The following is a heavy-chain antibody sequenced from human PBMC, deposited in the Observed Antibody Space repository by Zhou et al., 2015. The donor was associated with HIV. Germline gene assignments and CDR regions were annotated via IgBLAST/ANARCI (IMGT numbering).Heavy chain of an antibody. D-gene: IGHD2/OR15-2a*01. CDR3: ARVPSFPRNWFDP. J-gene: IGHJ5*02. CDR1: GGTFSSYA. Sequence: QVQLVQSGAEVKKPGSSVKVSCKASGGTFSSYAISWVRQAPGQGLEWMGWISAYSGNTNYAEKFQGRLTMTTDTSTSTASMELRSLRSDDTAVYYCARVPSFPRNWFDPWGQGTLVTVSS. CDR2: ISAYSGNT. V-gene: IGHV1-18*01.